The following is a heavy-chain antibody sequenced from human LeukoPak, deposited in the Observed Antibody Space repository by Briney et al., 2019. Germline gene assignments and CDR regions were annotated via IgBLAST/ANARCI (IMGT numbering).Heavy chain of an antibody. CDR3: AKGVLRYFDY. V-gene: IGHV3-23*01. CDR1: GFTFSSCA. J-gene: IGHJ4*02. Sequence: PGGSLRLSCAASGFTFSSCAMTWVRQAPGKGLEWVSVISGSGGSTYYADSVKGRFTISRDNSKNTLFLQMNSLGAEDTAVYYCAKGVLRYFDYWGREPWSPSPQ. CDR2: ISGSGGST. D-gene: IGHD3-9*01.